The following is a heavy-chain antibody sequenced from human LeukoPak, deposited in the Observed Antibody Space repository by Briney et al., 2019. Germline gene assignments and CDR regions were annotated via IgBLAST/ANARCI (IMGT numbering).Heavy chain of an antibody. D-gene: IGHD1-26*01. CDR2: IRYDGSNK. J-gene: IGHJ4*02. CDR3: AKNMYSGSYEADY. V-gene: IGHV3-30*02. CDR1: GFTFSSYG. Sequence: GGSLRLSCAASGFTFSSYGMHWVRQAPGKGLEWVAFIRYDGSNKYYADSVKGRFTISRDNSKNTLYLQMNSLRAEETAVYYCAKNMYSGSYEADYWGQGTLVTVSS.